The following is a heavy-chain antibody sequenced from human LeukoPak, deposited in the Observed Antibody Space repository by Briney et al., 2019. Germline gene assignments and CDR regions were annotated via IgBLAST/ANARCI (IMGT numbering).Heavy chain of an antibody. V-gene: IGHV1-2*02. Sequence: GASVKVSCKASGYTFTGYYMHWVRQAPGQGLEWMGWINPNSGGTNYAQKFQGRVTTTRDTSISTAYMELSRLRSDDTAVYYCARGAIRIPGIAAAGTVDYWGQGTLVTVSS. CDR2: INPNSGGT. J-gene: IGHJ4*02. D-gene: IGHD6-13*01. CDR3: ARGAIRIPGIAAAGTVDY. CDR1: GYTFTGYY.